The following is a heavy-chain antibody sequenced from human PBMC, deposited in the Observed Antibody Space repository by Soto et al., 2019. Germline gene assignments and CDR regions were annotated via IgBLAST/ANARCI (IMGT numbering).Heavy chain of an antibody. V-gene: IGHV2-5*02. CDR3: AHTVARGTYWETFNY. D-gene: IGHD1-26*01. CDR2: FYRDDDK. CDR1: GFSLTTSGVG. Sequence: QITLKESGPPLVKPTQTLTLTCTVSGFSLTTSGVGVGWFRQSPGKALEWLALFYRDDDKRYRPSLESRVTITKDNTKNQVVLIMTNMDPVDTATYYCAHTVARGTYWETFNYWGQGTLVTVSS. J-gene: IGHJ4*02.